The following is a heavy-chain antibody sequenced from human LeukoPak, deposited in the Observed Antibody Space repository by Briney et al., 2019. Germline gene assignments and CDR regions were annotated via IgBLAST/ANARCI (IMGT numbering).Heavy chain of an antibody. CDR2: IYYSGST. CDR1: GGSISSSSYY. Sequence: PSETLSLTCTVSGGSISSSSYYWGWIRQPPGKGLEWIGSIYYSGSTYYNPSPKSRVTISVDTSKNQFSLKLSSVTAADTAVYYCARRVLYSGSYPYQVVGYFDLWGRGTLVTVSS. V-gene: IGHV4-39*01. J-gene: IGHJ2*01. CDR3: ARRVLYSGSYPYQVVGYFDL. D-gene: IGHD1-26*01.